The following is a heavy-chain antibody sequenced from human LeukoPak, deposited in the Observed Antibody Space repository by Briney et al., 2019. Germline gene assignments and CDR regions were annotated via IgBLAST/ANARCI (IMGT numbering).Heavy chain of an antibody. D-gene: IGHD3-22*01. Sequence: PGGSLRLSCAASGFTFSSYGMHWVRQAPGKGLEWVAVISYDGSNKYYADSVKGRFTISRDNSKNTLNLQMNSLRAEDTAVYYCARGDRPRRYYYDSSYAFDIWGQGTMVTVSS. CDR2: ISYDGSNK. V-gene: IGHV3-33*05. CDR1: GFTFSSYG. CDR3: ARGDRPRRYYYDSSYAFDI. J-gene: IGHJ3*02.